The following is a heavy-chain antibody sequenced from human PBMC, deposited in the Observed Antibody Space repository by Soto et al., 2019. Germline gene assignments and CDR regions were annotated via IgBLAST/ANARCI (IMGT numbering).Heavy chain of an antibody. Sequence: PGGSLRLSCAASGFTFSSYAMSWVRQAPGKGLEWVSAISGSGGSTYYADSVKGRFTISRDNSKNTLYLQMNSLRAEDTAVYYCARAPYGSGTDLGWLDPWGQGTLVTVSS. V-gene: IGHV3-23*01. CDR3: ARAPYGSGTDLGWLDP. CDR2: ISGSGGST. D-gene: IGHD3-10*01. J-gene: IGHJ5*02. CDR1: GFTFSSYA.